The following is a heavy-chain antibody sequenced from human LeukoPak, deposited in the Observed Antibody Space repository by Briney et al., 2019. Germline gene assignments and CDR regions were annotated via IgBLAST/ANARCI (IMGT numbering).Heavy chain of an antibody. CDR2: ISSSSSTI. CDR3: ARDDPGYYYYYYGMDA. J-gene: IGHJ6*02. CDR1: GFTFSSYS. V-gene: IGHV3-48*01. Sequence: PGGSLRLSCAASGFTFSSYSMNWVRQAPGKGLEWVSYISSSSSTIYYADSVKGRFTISRDNAKNSLYLQMNSLRAEDTAVYYCARDDPGYYYYYYGMDAWGQGTTVTVSS.